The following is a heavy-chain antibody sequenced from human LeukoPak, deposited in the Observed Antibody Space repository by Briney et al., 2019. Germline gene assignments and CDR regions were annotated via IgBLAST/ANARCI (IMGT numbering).Heavy chain of an antibody. J-gene: IGHJ3*02. Sequence: SETLSLTCAVSGGSISSGGYSWSWIRQPPGKGLEWIGYIYHSGSTYYNPSLKSRVTISVDRSKNQSSLKLSSVTAADTAVYYCARSRSGYSYDHAAFEIWGQGTMVTVSS. CDR2: IYHSGST. D-gene: IGHD5-18*01. CDR3: ARSRSGYSYDHAAFEI. V-gene: IGHV4-30-2*01. CDR1: GGSISSGGYS.